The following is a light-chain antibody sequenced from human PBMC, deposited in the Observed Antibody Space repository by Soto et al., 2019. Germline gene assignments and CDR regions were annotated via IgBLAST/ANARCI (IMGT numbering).Light chain of an antibody. CDR2: GAS. Sequence: EMVLTQSPAALSLSPGERATLSCRASQSVSSNLAWYQQKPGQAPRLLTYGASTRATGIPARFSGSGSGTEFTLTINSLQPEDFAVYYCQQYYNWPRTFGQGTKVDIK. J-gene: IGKJ1*01. V-gene: IGKV3-15*01. CDR3: QQYYNWPRT. CDR1: QSVSSN.